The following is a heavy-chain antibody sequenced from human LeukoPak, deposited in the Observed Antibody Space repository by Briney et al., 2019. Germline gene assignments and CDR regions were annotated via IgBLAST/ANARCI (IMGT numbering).Heavy chain of an antibody. Sequence: GGSLRLSCAASGYTFTSYAMHWVRQAPGQRLEWMGWINAGNGNTKYSQKFQGRVTITRDTSASTAYMELSSLRSEDTAVYYCARDLGSYYGSGSTDYWGQVTLVTVSS. CDR3: ARDLGSYYGSGSTDY. V-gene: IGHV1-3*01. CDR1: GYTFTSYA. CDR2: INAGNGNT. J-gene: IGHJ4*02. D-gene: IGHD3-10*01.